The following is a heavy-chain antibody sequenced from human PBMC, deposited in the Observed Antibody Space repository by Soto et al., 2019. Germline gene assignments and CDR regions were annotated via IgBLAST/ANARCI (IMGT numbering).Heavy chain of an antibody. CDR1: GYTFATYA. J-gene: IGHJ5*02. Sequence: SVKVSCKASGYTFATYAISWVLQAPGQGLEWMGGIIPIFGTANYAQKFQGRVTITADESTSTAYMELSSLRFEDTAVYYCARAIVGPTTTGWLDPWGQGTLVTVSS. V-gene: IGHV1-69*13. CDR2: IIPIFGTA. CDR3: ARAIVGPTTTGWLDP. D-gene: IGHD1-26*01.